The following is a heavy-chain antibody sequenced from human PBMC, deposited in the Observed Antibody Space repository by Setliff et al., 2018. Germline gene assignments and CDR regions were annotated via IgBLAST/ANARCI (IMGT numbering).Heavy chain of an antibody. CDR2: IYPDVSDP. Sequence: PGESLKISCKGSGYSLTNYWIGWVRQMPGKGLEWMVIIYPDVSDPRYSPSFQGQVTISVDKSINTAFLQWNNLKASDSAMYYCATTRLASRWYVVDGFDIWGQGTLVTVS. CDR1: GYSLTNYW. V-gene: IGHV5-51*01. D-gene: IGHD6-13*01. CDR3: ATTRLASRWYVVDGFDI. J-gene: IGHJ3*02.